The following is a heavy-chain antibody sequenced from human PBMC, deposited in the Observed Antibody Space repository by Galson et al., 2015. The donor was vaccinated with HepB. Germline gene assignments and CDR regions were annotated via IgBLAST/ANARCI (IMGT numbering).Heavy chain of an antibody. Sequence: SVKVSCKASGGTFSSYTISWVRQAPGQGLEWMGRIIPILGIANYAQKFQGRVTITADKSTSTAYMELSSLRSEDTAVYYCARGEITMVRGVIGRFDYWGQGTLVTVSS. CDR1: GGTFSSYT. CDR3: ARGEITMVRGVIGRFDY. CDR2: IIPILGIA. J-gene: IGHJ4*02. V-gene: IGHV1-69*02. D-gene: IGHD3-10*01.